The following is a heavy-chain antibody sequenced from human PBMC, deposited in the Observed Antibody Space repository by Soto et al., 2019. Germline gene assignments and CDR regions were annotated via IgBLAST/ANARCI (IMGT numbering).Heavy chain of an antibody. Sequence: QVQLVQSGAEVKKPGSSVKVSCKASGGTFSSYAISWVRQAPGQGLEWMGGIIPIFGTANYAQKFQGRVTITADESKSTAYMELSSLRSEDTAVYYCARDPGEDGVVIIPGGNYYGMDVWGQGTTVTVSS. CDR1: GGTFSSYA. D-gene: IGHD3-3*01. CDR2: IIPIFGTA. V-gene: IGHV1-69*01. J-gene: IGHJ6*02. CDR3: ARDPGEDGVVIIPGGNYYGMDV.